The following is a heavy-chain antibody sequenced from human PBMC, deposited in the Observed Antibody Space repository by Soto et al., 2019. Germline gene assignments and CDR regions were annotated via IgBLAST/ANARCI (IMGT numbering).Heavy chain of an antibody. CDR3: AKDTDETYYYDSSGFDY. Sequence: PGGSLRLSCAASGFTFSSYAMSWVRQAPGKGLEWVSAISGSGGSTYYADSVKGRFTISRDNSKNTLYLQMNSLRAEDTAVYYCAKDTDETYYYDSSGFDYWGQGTLVTVPQ. CDR2: ISGSGGST. D-gene: IGHD3-22*01. V-gene: IGHV3-23*01. CDR1: GFTFSSYA. J-gene: IGHJ4*02.